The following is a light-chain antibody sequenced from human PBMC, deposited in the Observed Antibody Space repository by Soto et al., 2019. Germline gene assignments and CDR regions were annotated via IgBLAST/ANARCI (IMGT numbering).Light chain of an antibody. CDR3: QQYNNWPIT. J-gene: IGKJ5*01. CDR1: QTVGSN. CDR2: GAS. V-gene: IGKV3D-15*01. Sequence: EIVLTQSPDTLSVSPGERATLSCRASQTVGSNLAWYQQKPGQAPRLLIHGASTRASDTPARFSGSGSVTEFALTISSLQSEDFAVYYCQQYNNWPITFGQGTRLENK.